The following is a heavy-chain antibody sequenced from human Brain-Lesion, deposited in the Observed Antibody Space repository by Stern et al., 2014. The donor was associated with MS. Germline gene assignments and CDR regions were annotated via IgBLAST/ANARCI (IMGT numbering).Heavy chain of an antibody. J-gene: IGHJ4*02. CDR1: GGSISSGSDY. CDR2: IHPSGSA. CDR3: ASGYRIFDY. V-gene: IGHV4-61*02. Sequence: VQLVESGPGLVKPSQTLSLTCTVSGGSISSGSDYWSWIRQPVGKGLEWIGRIHPSGSAFYTPSLKSRVTISTDTSMSQFSLELNSPTAADTAIYYCASGYRIFDYWGQGILVTVSS. D-gene: IGHD5-18*01.